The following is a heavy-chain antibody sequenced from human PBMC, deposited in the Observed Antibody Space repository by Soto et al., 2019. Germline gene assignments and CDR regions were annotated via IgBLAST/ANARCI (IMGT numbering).Heavy chain of an antibody. CDR1: GFSFSNYW. Sequence: PGGSLRLSCAASGFSFSNYWMNWVRQAPGKGLEWVANIKQDGSEKYFVDSVKGRLTISRDNAKNSLYLQMNSLRAEDTAVYYCAKGGRLRSNYYYGMDVWGQGTTVTVSS. J-gene: IGHJ6*02. D-gene: IGHD4-17*01. CDR3: AKGGRLRSNYYYGMDV. CDR2: IKQDGSEK. V-gene: IGHV3-7*01.